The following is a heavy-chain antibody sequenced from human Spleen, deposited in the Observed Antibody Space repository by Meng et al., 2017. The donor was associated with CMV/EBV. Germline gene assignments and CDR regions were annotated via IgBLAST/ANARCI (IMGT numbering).Heavy chain of an antibody. CDR1: GFTFSNYS. D-gene: IGHD3-10*01. CDR3: ARLVRGVIDY. Sequence: LSCAASGFTFSNYSMNWVRQAPGKGLDWVSSISSSSSYIYYADSVKGRFTISRDNAKNSLYLQMNSLRAEDTAVYYCARLVRGVIDYWGQGTLVTVSS. CDR2: ISSSSSYI. J-gene: IGHJ4*02. V-gene: IGHV3-21*01.